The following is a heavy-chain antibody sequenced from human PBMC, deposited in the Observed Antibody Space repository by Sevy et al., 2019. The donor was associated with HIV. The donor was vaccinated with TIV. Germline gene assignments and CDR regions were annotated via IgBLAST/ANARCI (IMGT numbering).Heavy chain of an antibody. Sequence: GGSLRLSCAASGFAFYEYSMSWIRQAPGKGLEGVATLSFGGGKINYADSVKGRFTVTRDNSKNSFYLQMDNLRVEDTALYYCAREGCSRPHDYWGQGTRVTVSS. V-gene: IGHV3-23*01. J-gene: IGHJ4*02. CDR1: GFAFYEYS. CDR2: LSFGGGKI. CDR3: AREGCSRPHDY. D-gene: IGHD2-8*01.